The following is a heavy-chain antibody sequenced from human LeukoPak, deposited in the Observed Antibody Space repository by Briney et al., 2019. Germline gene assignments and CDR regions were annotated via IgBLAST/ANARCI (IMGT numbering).Heavy chain of an antibody. V-gene: IGHV3-66*01. J-gene: IGHJ4*02. CDR1: GFTVSSNY. CDR2: IYSGGST. D-gene: IGHD3-22*01. CDR3: ARGGHDDSSGYELRWPDY. Sequence: PGGSLRLSCAASGFTVSSNYMSWVRQAPGKGLEWVSVIYSGGSTYYADSVKGRFTISRDNSKNTLYLQMNSLRAEDTAVYYCARGGHDDSSGYELRWPDYWGQGTLVTVSS.